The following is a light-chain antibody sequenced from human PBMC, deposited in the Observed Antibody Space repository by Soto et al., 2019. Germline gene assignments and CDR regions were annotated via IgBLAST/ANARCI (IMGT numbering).Light chain of an antibody. J-gene: IGKJ1*01. V-gene: IGKV2-30*01. Sequence: VVMTQSPLSLPVTLGQPASISCSSSQSLVDRDGNTYFNWYQQRPGQPPRRLIYKISYPDSGVPDRFSGSGSGTEFTLKISRVEAEDVGFYYCLQGTLWPWTFGQGTKVEIK. CDR3: LQGTLWPWT. CDR1: QSLVDRDGNTY. CDR2: KIS.